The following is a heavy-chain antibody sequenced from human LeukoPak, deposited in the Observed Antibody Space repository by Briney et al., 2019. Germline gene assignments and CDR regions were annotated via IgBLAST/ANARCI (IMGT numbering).Heavy chain of an antibody. J-gene: IGHJ5*02. V-gene: IGHV3-23*01. D-gene: IGHD2-2*01. CDR2: LSDSGLTT. Sequence: GRSLRLSCAASGFSFSSYAMSWVRQAPGQGLRWVSALSDSGLTTYYADSVKGRFTISRDNSKNTVYLQMNSLRAEDTAVYYCAKLPRGYCSSASCPNWFDPWGQGTRVTVSS. CDR3: AKLPRGYCSSASCPNWFDP. CDR1: GFSFSSYA.